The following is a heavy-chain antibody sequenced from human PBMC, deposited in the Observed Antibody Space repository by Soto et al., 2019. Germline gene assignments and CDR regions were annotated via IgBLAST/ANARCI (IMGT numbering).Heavy chain of an antibody. CDR2: LTAYDGKR. CDR3: ARGRTYGDFDY. CDR1: GYTFTTFG. V-gene: IGHV1-18*01. Sequence: QVQMVQSGAEVKRTWASVKVSCKTSGYTFTTFGINWVRQAPGQGLEWMGCLTAYDGKRNFAQKFQDRLTMTMDIATSTGYRELSGLRSDDTAVYFCARGRTYGDFDYWGRGTQVAVSP. D-gene: IGHD3-10*01. J-gene: IGHJ4*02.